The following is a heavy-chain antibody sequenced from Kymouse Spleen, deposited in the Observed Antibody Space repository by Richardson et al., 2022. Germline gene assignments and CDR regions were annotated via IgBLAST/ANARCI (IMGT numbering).Heavy chain of an antibody. CDR1: GFTFSSYG. D-gene: IGHD6-6*01. CDR2: IWYDGSNK. J-gene: IGHJ6*02. CDR3: AREYSSSPRYYGMDV. Sequence: QVQLVESGGGVVQPGRSLRLSCAASGFTFSSYGMHWVRQAPGKGLEWVAVIWYDGSNKYYADSVKGRFTISRDNSKNTLYLQMNSLRAEDTAVYYCAREYSSSPRYYGMDVWGQGTTVTVSS. V-gene: IGHV3-33*01.